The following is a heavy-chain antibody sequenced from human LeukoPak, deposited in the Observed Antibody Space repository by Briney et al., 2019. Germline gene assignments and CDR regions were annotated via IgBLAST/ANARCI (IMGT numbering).Heavy chain of an antibody. D-gene: IGHD2-15*01. J-gene: IGHJ4*02. Sequence: ASVKVSCKASGYTFTSYDINWVRQATGQGLEWMGWMNPNSGNTGYAQKFQGRVTMTRNTSISTAYMELSSLRSEDTAVYYCARGDYCSGGSCYGDWGQGTLVTVSS. CDR1: GYTFTSYD. V-gene: IGHV1-8*01. CDR2: MNPNSGNT. CDR3: ARGDYCSGGSCYGD.